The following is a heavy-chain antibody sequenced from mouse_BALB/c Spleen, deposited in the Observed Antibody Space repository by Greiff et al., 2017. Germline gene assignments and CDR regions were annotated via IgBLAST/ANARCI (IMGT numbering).Heavy chain of an antibody. CDR2: ISYSGST. J-gene: IGHJ3*01. D-gene: IGHD2-4*01. CDR1: GYSITSDYA. Sequence: ESGPGLVKPSQSLSLTCTVTGYSITSDYAWNWIRQFPGNKLEWMGYISYSGSTSYNPSLKSRISITRDTSKNQFFLQLNSVTTEDTATYYCARSGMITSFAYWGQGTLVTVSA. V-gene: IGHV3-2*02. CDR3: ARSGMITSFAY.